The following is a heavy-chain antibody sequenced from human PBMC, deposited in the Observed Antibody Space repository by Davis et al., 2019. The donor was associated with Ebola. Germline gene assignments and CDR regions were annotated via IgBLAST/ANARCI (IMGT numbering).Heavy chain of an antibody. J-gene: IGHJ4*02. D-gene: IGHD2-15*01. CDR1: GYTFSSYY. Sequence: AASVKVSCKASGYTFSSYYLHWVRQAPGQGLEWMAIISPITGSTNYAQKFQGRVTMTRDTSTSTVYMELSSLRSEDTAVYYCARDPGCSGGSCYFFDYWGQGTLVTVSS. V-gene: IGHV1-46*01. CDR2: ISPITGST. CDR3: ARDPGCSGGSCYFFDY.